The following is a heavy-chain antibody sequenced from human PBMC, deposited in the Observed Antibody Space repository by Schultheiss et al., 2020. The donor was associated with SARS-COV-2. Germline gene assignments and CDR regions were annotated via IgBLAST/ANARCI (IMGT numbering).Heavy chain of an antibody. V-gene: IGHV3-33*08. CDR3: ASSVLLDPPFDYYGMDV. CDR1: GFTFSSYG. CDR2: IWYDGSNK. J-gene: IGHJ6*02. Sequence: GGSLRLSCAASGFTFSSYGMHWVRQAPGKGLEWVAVIWYDGSNKYYADSVKGRFTISRDNSKNTLYLQMNSLRAEDTAVYYCASSVLLDPPFDYYGMDVWGQGTTVTVSS. D-gene: IGHD3-10*01.